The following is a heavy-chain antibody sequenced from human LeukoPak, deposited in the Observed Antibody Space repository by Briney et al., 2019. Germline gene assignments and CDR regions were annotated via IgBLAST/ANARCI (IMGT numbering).Heavy chain of an antibody. D-gene: IGHD5-18*01. CDR3: ASGGYSYGYHY. Sequence: SETLSLTCAVYGGSFSGYYWSWIRQPPGEGLEWIGEINHSGSTNYNPSLKSRVTISVDTSKNQFSLKLSSVTAADTAVYYCASGGYSYGYHYWGQGTLVTVSS. J-gene: IGHJ4*02. V-gene: IGHV4-34*01. CDR1: GGSFSGYY. CDR2: INHSGST.